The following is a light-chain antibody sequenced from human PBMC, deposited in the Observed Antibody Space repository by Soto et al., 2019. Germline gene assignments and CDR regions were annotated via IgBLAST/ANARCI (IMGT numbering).Light chain of an antibody. Sequence: EIVLTQSPATLSLSPGERATLSCRASQSVGSYLAWYQQKPGQAPRLLIYDASNRATGIPARFSGSGSGTDFTLTISSLEPEDFAVNYCQQRSNWPITFGPGTKVDIK. CDR1: QSVGSY. CDR2: DAS. CDR3: QQRSNWPIT. V-gene: IGKV3-11*01. J-gene: IGKJ3*01.